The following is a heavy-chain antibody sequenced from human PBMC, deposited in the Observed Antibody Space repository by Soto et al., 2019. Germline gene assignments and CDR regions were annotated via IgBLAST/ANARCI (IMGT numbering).Heavy chain of an antibody. D-gene: IGHD3-3*01. CDR1: GGSFSGYY. Sequence: PSETLSLTCAVYGGSFSGYYWSWIRQPPGKGLEWIGEINHSGSTNYNPSLKSRVTISVDTSKNQFSLKLSSVTAADTAVYYCARGGQVLRFLEWFRAHFDYWGQGTLVTVSS. CDR2: INHSGST. V-gene: IGHV4-34*01. CDR3: ARGGQVLRFLEWFRAHFDY. J-gene: IGHJ4*02.